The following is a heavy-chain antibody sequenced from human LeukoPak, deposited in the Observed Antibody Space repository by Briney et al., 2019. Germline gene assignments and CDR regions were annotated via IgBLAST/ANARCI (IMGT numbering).Heavy chain of an antibody. CDR3: ARRFSAAAEY. CDR2: ITSSGSSM. Sequence: PGGSQTLPCAASGYTFSDYYMSWLRQATGKGLEWVSYITSSGSSMYYADSVKGRFTISRDNAKNSLYLQMNSLRAEDTAVYYCARRFSAAAEYWGQGTLVTVSS. CDR1: GYTFSDYY. D-gene: IGHD6-13*01. V-gene: IGHV3-11*01. J-gene: IGHJ4*02.